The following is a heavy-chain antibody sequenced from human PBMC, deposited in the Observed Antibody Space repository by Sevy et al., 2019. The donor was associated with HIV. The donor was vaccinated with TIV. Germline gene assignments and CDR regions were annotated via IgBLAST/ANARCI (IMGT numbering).Heavy chain of an antibody. D-gene: IGHD6-6*01. V-gene: IGHV3-53*01. J-gene: IGHJ6*02. CDR3: ARDRVAARHRTLDYYYYGMDV. CDR1: GFIVSSNY. Sequence: GGSLRLSCAVSGFIVSSNYMTWVRQAPGKGLEWVSVIYSGGNTFYADSVRGRFTISRDNSKNTLYLQMNSLRAEDTAVYYCARDRVAARHRTLDYYYYGMDVWGQGTTVTVSS. CDR2: IYSGGNT.